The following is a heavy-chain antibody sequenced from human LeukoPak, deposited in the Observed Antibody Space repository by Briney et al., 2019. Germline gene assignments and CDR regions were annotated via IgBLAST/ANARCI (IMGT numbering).Heavy chain of an antibody. J-gene: IGHJ6*03. V-gene: IGHV3-15*01. CDR3: TTEESNYDFWSGTSYYYMDV. D-gene: IGHD3-3*01. Sequence: PGGSLRLSCAASGFTFSNAWMSWVRQAPGKGLEWVGRIKSKTDGGTTDYAAPVKGRFTISRDDSKNTLYLQMNSLKTEDTAVYYCTTEESNYDFWSGTSYYYMDVWGQGTMVTV. CDR1: GFTFSNAW. CDR2: IKSKTDGGTT.